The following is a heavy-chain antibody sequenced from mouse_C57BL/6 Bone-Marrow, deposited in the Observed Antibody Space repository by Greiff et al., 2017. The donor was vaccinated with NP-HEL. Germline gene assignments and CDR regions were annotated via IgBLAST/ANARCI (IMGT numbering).Heavy chain of an antibody. V-gene: IGHV5-17*01. D-gene: IGHD1-1*01. CDR2: ISSGSSTI. J-gene: IGHJ1*03. Sequence: EVHLVESGGGLVKPGGSLKLSCAASGFTFSDYGMHWVRQAPEKGLEWVAYISSGSSTIYYADTVKGRFTSSRDNAKNTLFLQMTSLRSEDTAMYYCARRDYYGSSYGYWYFDVWGTGTTVTVSS. CDR1: GFTFSDYG. CDR3: ARRDYYGSSYGYWYFDV.